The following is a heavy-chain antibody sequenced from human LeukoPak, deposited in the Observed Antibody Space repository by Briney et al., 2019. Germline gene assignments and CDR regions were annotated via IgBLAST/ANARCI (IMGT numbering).Heavy chain of an antibody. CDR3: ARVGSSWQHHLDY. V-gene: IGHV3-21*01. Sequence: GGSLRLSCAASGFTFSGYWMNWVRQAPGKGLEWVSSISSSSSYIYYADSVKGRFTISRDNAKNSLYLQMNSLRAEDTAVYYCARVGSSWQHHLDYWGQGTLVTVSS. CDR1: GFTFSGYW. J-gene: IGHJ4*02. CDR2: ISSSSSYI. D-gene: IGHD6-13*01.